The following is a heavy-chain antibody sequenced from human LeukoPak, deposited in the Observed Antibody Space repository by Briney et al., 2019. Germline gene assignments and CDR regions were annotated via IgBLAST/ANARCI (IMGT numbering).Heavy chain of an antibody. V-gene: IGHV3-64D*06. CDR1: GFTFSSYA. J-gene: IGHJ4*02. Sequence: PGGSLRLTCSASGFTFSSYAMHWVRQAPGKGLEYVSAISSNGGSTYYADSVKGRFTISRDNSKNTLYLQMSSLRAEDTAVYYCVKGEQQLAHNYFDYWGQGTLVTVSS. D-gene: IGHD6-13*01. CDR3: VKGEQQLAHNYFDY. CDR2: ISSNGGST.